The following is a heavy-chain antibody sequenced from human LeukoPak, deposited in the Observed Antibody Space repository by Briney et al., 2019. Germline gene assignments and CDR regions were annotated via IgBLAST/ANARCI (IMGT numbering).Heavy chain of an antibody. J-gene: IGHJ5*02. V-gene: IGHV4-34*01. CDR2: INHNGST. CDR1: GGSFSDYY. Sequence: SETLSLTCAVYGGSFSDYYWSWIRQPPGKGLEWIGEINHNGSTNYNPSLKSRVTISVDTSKNQFSLKLSSVTAADTAVYYCATYSFDSSGYRLDPWGQGTRVTVSS. D-gene: IGHD3-22*01. CDR3: ATYSFDSSGYRLDP.